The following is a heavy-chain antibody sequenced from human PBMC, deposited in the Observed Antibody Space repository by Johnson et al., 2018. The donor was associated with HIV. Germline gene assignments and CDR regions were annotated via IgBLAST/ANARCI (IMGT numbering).Heavy chain of an antibody. J-gene: IGHJ3*02. Sequence: VQLVESGGGVVQPGRSLRLSCAASVFTFSSYPMHWVRQAPGKGLEWVAVISYDGSKTHYADSVKGRFTLPRDNSKNTLYLQMNRLRAEDTALYYCARERRNYYDSSGYPDYDAFDIWGQGTMVTVSS. CDR1: VFTFSSYP. CDR3: ARERRNYYDSSGYPDYDAFDI. CDR2: ISYDGSKT. D-gene: IGHD3-22*01. V-gene: IGHV3-30-3*01.